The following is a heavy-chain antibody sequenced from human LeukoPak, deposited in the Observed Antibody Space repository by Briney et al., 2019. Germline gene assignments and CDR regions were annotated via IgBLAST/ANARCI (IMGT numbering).Heavy chain of an antibody. CDR3: ARDRGIAAAGYNEYYYYYYYMDV. CDR1: GGTFSSYA. CDR2: IIPIFGTA. V-gene: IGHV1-69*05. D-gene: IGHD6-13*01. J-gene: IGHJ6*03. Sequence: GASVRVSCKASGGTFSSYAISWVRQAPGQGLEWMGGIIPIFGTANYAQKFQGRVTITTDESTSTAYMELSSLRSEDTAVYYCARDRGIAAAGYNEYYYYYYYMDVWGKGTTVTVSS.